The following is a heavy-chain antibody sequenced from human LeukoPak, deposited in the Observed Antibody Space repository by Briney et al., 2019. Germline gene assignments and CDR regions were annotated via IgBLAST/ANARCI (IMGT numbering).Heavy chain of an antibody. CDR3: ARSCRILDIVATIRARLGGNGFDI. D-gene: IGHD5-12*01. Sequence: SETLSLTCIVSGGSISSSSYYWGWIRQPPGKGLEWIGHIYYSGSTYYNPSLKSRVTIAVETSKNQFSLKLSSVTAADKAVYYCARSCRILDIVATIRARLGGNGFDIWGQGTMVTVSS. V-gene: IGHV4-39*07. CDR1: GGSISSSSYY. CDR2: IYYSGST. J-gene: IGHJ3*02.